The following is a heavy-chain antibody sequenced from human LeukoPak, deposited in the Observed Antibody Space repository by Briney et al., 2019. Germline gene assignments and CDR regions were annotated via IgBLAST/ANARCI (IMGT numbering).Heavy chain of an antibody. CDR3: ARNSGWYGVS. CDR1: GGSISSYY. J-gene: IGHJ4*02. CDR2: LYYSGST. D-gene: IGHD6-19*01. V-gene: IGHV4-59*01. Sequence: PSETLSLTCTVSGGSISSYYWSWIRQPPGKGLEWIGYLYYSGSTNYNPSLKSRVTISVDTSKNQFSLKLSSVTAADTAVYYCARNSGWYGVSWGQGTLVTVSS.